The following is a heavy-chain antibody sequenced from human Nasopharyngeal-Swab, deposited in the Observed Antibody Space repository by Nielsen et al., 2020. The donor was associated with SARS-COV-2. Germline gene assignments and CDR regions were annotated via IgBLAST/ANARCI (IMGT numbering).Heavy chain of an antibody. Sequence: SCAASGFTFSSYAMHWVRQAPGKGLEWVAVISYDGSNKYYADSVKGRFTISRDNSKNTLYLQMNSLRAEDTAVYYCARGVYRGWFDPWGQGTLVTVSS. V-gene: IGHV3-30*04. J-gene: IGHJ5*02. CDR3: ARGVYRGWFDP. CDR1: GFTFSSYA. CDR2: ISYDGSNK. D-gene: IGHD6-13*01.